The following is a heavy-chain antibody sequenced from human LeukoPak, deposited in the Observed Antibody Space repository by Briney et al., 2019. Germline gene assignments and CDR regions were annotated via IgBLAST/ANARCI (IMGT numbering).Heavy chain of an antibody. CDR2: IKGKTDGGTS. CDR3: STQTWVYNSERENGFYSSYMDV. CDR1: RFTFSNAW. Sequence: GGSLRLSCAASRFTFSNAWMSWVRQAPGKGLEWVGRIKGKTDGGTSDYAAPVKGRFTISRDDSKNTLYLQMNSLKTEDTAVYYCSTQTWVYNSERENGFYSSYMDVWGKGTTVTVSS. V-gene: IGHV3-15*01. J-gene: IGHJ6*03. D-gene: IGHD6-19*01.